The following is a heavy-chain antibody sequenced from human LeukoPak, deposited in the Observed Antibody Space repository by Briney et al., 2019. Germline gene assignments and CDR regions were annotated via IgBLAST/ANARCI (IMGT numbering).Heavy chain of an antibody. V-gene: IGHV4-4*02. CDR3: ARGGNYRFDP. J-gene: IGHJ5*02. Sequence: PSETLSLTRAVSGDSINNNYWWTWVRQPPGKGLEWIGEIHHSGSTNCNPSLKSRVTMSVDTSKNQFSLKLSSVTAADTAVYYCARGGNYRFDPWGQGTLVTVSS. CDR1: GDSINNNYW. D-gene: IGHD5-24*01. CDR2: IHHSGST.